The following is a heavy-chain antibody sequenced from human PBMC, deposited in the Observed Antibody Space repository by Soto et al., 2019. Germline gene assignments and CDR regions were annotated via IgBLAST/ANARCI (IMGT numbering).Heavy chain of an antibody. CDR3: GRSMVRGDIGAFTA. V-gene: IGHV4-30-4*01. CDR2: IYDSGNT. CDR1: GGSISSGTSY. J-gene: IGHJ3*01. D-gene: IGHD3-10*01. Sequence: QVQLQESGPGLVKPSQTLSLTCTVSGGSISSGTSYWTWIRQAPGTGLELIGYIYDSGNTFYNPSLKSRVTISIDTSKNQLSLKLSSVTAADTAVYYCGRSMVRGDIGAFTAWGQGAVVTVSS.